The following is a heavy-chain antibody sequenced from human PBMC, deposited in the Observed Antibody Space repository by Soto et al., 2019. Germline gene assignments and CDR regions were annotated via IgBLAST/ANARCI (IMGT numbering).Heavy chain of an antibody. Sequence: SETLSLTCTVSGGSISSSSYYWGWIRQPPGKGLEWIGSIYYSGSTYYNPSLKSRVTISLDTSQNQFSLKLSSVTAADTAVYYCARRPGVGGIDPWGQGTLVTVSS. CDR3: ARRPGVGGIDP. CDR2: IYYSGST. V-gene: IGHV4-39*01. J-gene: IGHJ5*02. D-gene: IGHD3-10*01. CDR1: GGSISSSSYY.